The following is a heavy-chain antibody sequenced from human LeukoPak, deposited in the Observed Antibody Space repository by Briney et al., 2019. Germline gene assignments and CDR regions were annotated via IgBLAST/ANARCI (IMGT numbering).Heavy chain of an antibody. V-gene: IGHV1-18*01. D-gene: IGHD6-13*01. CDR1: GYTFTNYG. CDR2: ISAYNGNT. Sequence: ASVKVSCKASGYTFTNYGVSWVRQAPGQGLEWMGWISAYNGNTNYAQKLQGRVTMTTDTSTSTAYMELRSLRSDDTAVYYCARDSSSWINWYFDLWGRGTLVTVSS. J-gene: IGHJ2*01. CDR3: ARDSSSWINWYFDL.